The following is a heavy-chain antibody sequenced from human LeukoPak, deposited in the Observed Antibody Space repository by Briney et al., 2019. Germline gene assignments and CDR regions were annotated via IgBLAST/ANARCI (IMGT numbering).Heavy chain of an antibody. CDR3: AREGSLKAYYYDSRFDY. CDR2: TYYRSKWYN. V-gene: IGHV6-1*01. J-gene: IGHJ4*02. CDR1: GDSVSSNSAA. Sequence: SQTLSHTCAISGDSVSSNSAAWNWIRQSPSRGLEWLGRTYYRSKWYNDYAVSVKSRITINPDTSKNQFSLQLNSVTPEDTAVYYCAREGSLKAYYYDSRFDYWGQGTLVTVSS. D-gene: IGHD3-22*01.